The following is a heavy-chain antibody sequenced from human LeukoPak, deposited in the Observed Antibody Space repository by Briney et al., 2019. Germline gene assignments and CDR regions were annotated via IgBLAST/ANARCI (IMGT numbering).Heavy chain of an antibody. Sequence: PGRSLRLSCAASGFTFSSYGMHWVRQAPGKGLEWVAVISYDGSNKYYADSVKGRFTISRDNSKNTLYLQMNSLRAEDTAVYYCAKEAYYYDSSGHFDYWGQRTLVTLSS. D-gene: IGHD3-22*01. CDR2: ISYDGSNK. J-gene: IGHJ4*02. V-gene: IGHV3-30*18. CDR1: GFTFSSYG. CDR3: AKEAYYYDSSGHFDY.